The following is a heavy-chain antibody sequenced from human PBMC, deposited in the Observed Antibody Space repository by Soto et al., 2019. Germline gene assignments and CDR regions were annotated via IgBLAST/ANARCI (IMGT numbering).Heavy chain of an antibody. CDR2: ISSSSSYI. CDR3: ARREGYCSGIRCYEYFDY. CDR1: GFTFSDYH. D-gene: IGHD2-2*01. J-gene: IGHJ4*02. Sequence: GSLRLSCAASGFTFSDYHMSWIRQAPGKGLEWVSNISSSSSYINYADSVKGRFTISRDNAKNSLYLQMNSLGAEDTAVYYCARREGYCSGIRCYEYFDYWGQG. V-gene: IGHV3-11*03.